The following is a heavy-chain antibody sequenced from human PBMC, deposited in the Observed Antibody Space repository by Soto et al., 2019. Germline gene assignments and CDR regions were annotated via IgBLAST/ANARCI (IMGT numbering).Heavy chain of an antibody. CDR1: GYTFTSYA. Sequence: QVQLVQSGAEVKKPGASVKVSCKASGYTFTSYAMHWVRKAPGQRLEWMGWINAGNGNTKYSQKFQGRVTITRDTSASTAYMELSSLRSEDTAVYYCARSYSSGRRAFDICGQVTMVTVSS. V-gene: IGHV1-3*01. CDR2: INAGNGNT. J-gene: IGHJ3*02. CDR3: ARSYSSGRRAFDI. D-gene: IGHD6-19*01.